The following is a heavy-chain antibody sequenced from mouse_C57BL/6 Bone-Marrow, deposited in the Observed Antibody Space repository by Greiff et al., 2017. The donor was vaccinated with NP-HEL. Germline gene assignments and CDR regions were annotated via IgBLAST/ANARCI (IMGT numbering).Heavy chain of an antibody. Sequence: VHVKQSGAELVRPGASVKLSCTASGFNIKDDYMHWVKQRPEQGLEWIGWIDPENGDTEYASKFQGKATITADTSSNTAYLQLSSLTSEDTAVYYCTTTYYFDYWGQGTTLTVSS. CDR1: GFNIKDDY. CDR2: IDPENGDT. CDR3: TTTYYFDY. V-gene: IGHV14-4*01. J-gene: IGHJ2*01.